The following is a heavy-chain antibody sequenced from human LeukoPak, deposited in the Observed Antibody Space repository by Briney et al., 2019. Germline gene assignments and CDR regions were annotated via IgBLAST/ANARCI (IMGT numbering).Heavy chain of an antibody. V-gene: IGHV4-39*07. Sequence: PSETLSLTCTVSGGSISSNSYYWGWIRQPPGKGLEWIGSIYYSGSTYYNPSLKSRVSISVDTSKNQFSLKLNSVTAADTAVYYCARGYDSDWGSTDLWGQGTLVTVPA. CDR2: IYYSGST. J-gene: IGHJ5*02. CDR3: ARGYDSDWGSTDL. D-gene: IGHD3-3*01. CDR1: GGSISSNSYY.